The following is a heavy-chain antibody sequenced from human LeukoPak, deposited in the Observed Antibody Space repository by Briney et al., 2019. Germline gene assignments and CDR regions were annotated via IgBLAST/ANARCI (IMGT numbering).Heavy chain of an antibody. CDR3: AKETTGGLYFDY. V-gene: IGHV3-48*03. CDR1: GFTFSSYE. J-gene: IGHJ4*02. D-gene: IGHD4-11*01. Sequence: PGGSLRLSCAASGFTFSSYEMNWVRQAPGKGLEWVSYISSSGGTIYYADSVKGRFTISRDNSKNTLYLQMNSLRAEDTAVYYCAKETTGGLYFDYWGQGTLVTVSS. CDR2: ISSSGGTI.